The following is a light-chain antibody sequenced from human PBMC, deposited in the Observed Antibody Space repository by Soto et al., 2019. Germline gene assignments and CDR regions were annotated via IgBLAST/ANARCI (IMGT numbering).Light chain of an antibody. CDR2: DAS. V-gene: IGKV3-11*01. CDR3: QHCRNWPLEYT. Sequence: EIVLTQSPATLSLSPGERATLSCRASQSVSSYLAWYQQKPGQAPRLLIYDASSRPTGIPARFSDSGSGTDCTLTISSVEPEDVAVYYCQHCRNWPLEYTFGQGTKLEIK. CDR1: QSVSSY. J-gene: IGKJ2*01.